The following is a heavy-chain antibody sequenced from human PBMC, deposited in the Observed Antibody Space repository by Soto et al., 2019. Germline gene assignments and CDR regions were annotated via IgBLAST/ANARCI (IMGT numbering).Heavy chain of an antibody. D-gene: IGHD2-15*01. V-gene: IGHV1-24*01. Sequence: GASVKVSCKVSGYTLTELSMHWVRQAPGKGLEWMGGFDPEDGETIYAQKFQGRVTMTEDTSTDTAYMELSSLRSEDTAVYYCATENIVVVVAATRGGWFDPWGQGTLVTVSS. J-gene: IGHJ5*02. CDR1: GYTLTELS. CDR3: ATENIVVVVAATRGGWFDP. CDR2: FDPEDGET.